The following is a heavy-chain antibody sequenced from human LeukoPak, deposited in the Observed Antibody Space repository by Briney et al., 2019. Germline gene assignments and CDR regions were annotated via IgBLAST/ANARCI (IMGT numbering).Heavy chain of an antibody. V-gene: IGHV1-18*01. CDR3: ARDPMYYYDSSGYYKTTDY. Sequence: ASVKVSCKASGYTFTSYGISWVRQAPGQGLEWMGSISPYNGNTNYAQKLQGRVTMTTDTSTSTAYMELRSLRSDDTAVYYCARDPMYYYDSSGYYKTTDYWGQGTLVTVSS. CDR2: ISPYNGNT. J-gene: IGHJ4*02. CDR1: GYTFTSYG. D-gene: IGHD3-22*01.